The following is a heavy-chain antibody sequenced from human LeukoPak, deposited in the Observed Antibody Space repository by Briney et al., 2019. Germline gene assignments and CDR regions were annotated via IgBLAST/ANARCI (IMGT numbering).Heavy chain of an antibody. J-gene: IGHJ6*03. V-gene: IGHV3-49*04. CDR1: GFTFSSYS. Sequence: PGGSLRLSCAASGFTFSSYSMNWVRRAPGKGLEWVGFIRSKAYGGTTEYAASVKGRFTISRDDSKSIAYLQMNSLKTEDTAVYYCPSVPYYYYMDVWGKGTTVTVSS. CDR3: PSVPYYYYMDV. CDR2: IRSKAYGGTT.